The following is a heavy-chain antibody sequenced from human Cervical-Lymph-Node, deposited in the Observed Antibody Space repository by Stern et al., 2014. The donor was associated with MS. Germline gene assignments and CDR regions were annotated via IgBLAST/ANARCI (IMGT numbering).Heavy chain of an antibody. CDR3: VRDRKGYDYVWGNYRHNWFDT. Sequence: QLQLQESGPGLVKPSGTLSLTCDVSGDSISNNDWWSWVRQTPGKGLEWIGAIYHGGATNYSPSLKSRVTISLNKSRNQFSLKLTSVTAADTAIYYCVRDRKGYDYVWGNYRHNWFDTWGQGTLVTVSS. V-gene: IGHV4-4*02. CDR2: IYHGGAT. D-gene: IGHD3-16*02. CDR1: GDSISNNDW. J-gene: IGHJ5*02.